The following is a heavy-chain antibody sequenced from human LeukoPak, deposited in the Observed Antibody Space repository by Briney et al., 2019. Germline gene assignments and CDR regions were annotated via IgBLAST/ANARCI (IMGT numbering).Heavy chain of an antibody. V-gene: IGHV4-59*02. J-gene: IGHJ4*02. CDR2: IYYTET. CDR3: ATRKLRNYD. D-gene: IGHD1-7*01. Sequence: SETLSLTCTVSGGSVSNYYWSWIRQSPGKGLEWIGYIYYTETSYNPSLKSRVTISADTSKNQFSLKLYSVTAADTAVYYCATRKLRNYDWGQGTLVTVSS. CDR1: GGSVSNYY.